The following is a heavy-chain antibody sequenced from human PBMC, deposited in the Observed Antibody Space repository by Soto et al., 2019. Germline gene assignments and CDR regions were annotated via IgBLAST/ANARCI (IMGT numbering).Heavy chain of an antibody. CDR2: IYHSGST. CDR1: GGSISSSNW. D-gene: IGHD3-10*02. J-gene: IGHJ3*01. V-gene: IGHV4-4*02. Sequence: SETLSLTCAVSGGSISSSNWWSCVRQPPVKGLEWIGEIYHSGSTNYNPSLKSRVNISVDKSKNQFSLKLSSVTAADTALYYCARDSGHLSTYVSDALDFWGHGTMVTVSS. CDR3: ARDSGHLSTYVSDALDF.